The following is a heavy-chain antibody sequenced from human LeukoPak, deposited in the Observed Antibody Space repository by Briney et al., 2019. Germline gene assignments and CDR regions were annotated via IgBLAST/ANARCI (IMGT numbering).Heavy chain of an antibody. CDR2: IILIFGTA. J-gene: IGHJ4*02. V-gene: IGHV1-69*05. CDR3: ARAPYSNALYDY. D-gene: IGHD4-11*01. CDR1: GGTFSSYA. Sequence: SVKVSCKASGGTFSSYAISWVRQAPGQGLEWMGRIILIFGTANYAQKFQGRVTITTDESTSTAYMELSSLRSEDTAVYYCARAPYSNALYDYWGQGTLVTVSS.